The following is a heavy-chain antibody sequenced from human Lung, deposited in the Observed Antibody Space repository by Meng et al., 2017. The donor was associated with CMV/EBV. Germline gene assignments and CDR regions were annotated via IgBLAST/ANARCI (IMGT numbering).Heavy chain of an antibody. CDR1: GGTFSDYT. CDR2: ITPIVGIP. V-gene: IGHV1-69*02. CDR3: AKSQCSSANCRDAYNWLDS. D-gene: IGHD2-2*01. Sequence: SSVKVSCKASGGTFSDYTISWVRQAPGQGLEWMGRITPIVGIPRYAQRYQDRVTITADKFTGTSYMEVTRVTFEDAAVYFCAKSQCSSANCRDAYNWLDSWRQRXLVTVSS. J-gene: IGHJ5*01.